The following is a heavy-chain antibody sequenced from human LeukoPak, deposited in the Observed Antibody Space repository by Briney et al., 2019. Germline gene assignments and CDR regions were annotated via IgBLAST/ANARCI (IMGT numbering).Heavy chain of an antibody. CDR2: INHSGST. Sequence: SETLSLTCAGYGASFSAYYWSWIRQPPGKGLEWIGEINHSGSTNYNPSLKSRVTISLDTSKNQFSLKLNSVTAADTAVYYCARGRHYYDSSGYYYNYWGQGTLVTVSS. CDR1: GASFSAYY. D-gene: IGHD3-22*01. V-gene: IGHV4-34*01. J-gene: IGHJ4*02. CDR3: ARGRHYYDSSGYYYNY.